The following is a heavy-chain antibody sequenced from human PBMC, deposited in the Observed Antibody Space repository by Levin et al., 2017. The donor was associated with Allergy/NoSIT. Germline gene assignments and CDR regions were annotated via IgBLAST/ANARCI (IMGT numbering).Heavy chain of an antibody. V-gene: IGHV3-30*04. Sequence: GGSLRLSCAASGFTFSSYAMHWVRQAPGKGLEWVAVISYDGSNKYYADSVKGRFTISRDNSKNTLYLQMNSLRAEDTAVYYCARDLIAALDYWGQGTLVTVSS. CDR2: ISYDGSNK. CDR3: ARDLIAALDY. J-gene: IGHJ4*02. D-gene: IGHD6-6*01. CDR1: GFTFSSYA.